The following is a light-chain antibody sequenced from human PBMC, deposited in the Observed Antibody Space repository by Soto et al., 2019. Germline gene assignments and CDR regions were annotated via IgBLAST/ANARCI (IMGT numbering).Light chain of an antibody. CDR2: EVS. V-gene: IGLV2-8*01. CDR3: SSYGGSDNFDV. Sequence: SVRTRAASSSGSPGQAVTIPCTGTSSDVGGYNYVSWYQQHPGKAPKLMIYEVSKRPSGVPDRFSGSKSGNTASLTVSGLQAEDEADYYCSSYGGSDNFDVFGTGTKVTVL. J-gene: IGLJ1*01. CDR1: SSDVGGYNY.